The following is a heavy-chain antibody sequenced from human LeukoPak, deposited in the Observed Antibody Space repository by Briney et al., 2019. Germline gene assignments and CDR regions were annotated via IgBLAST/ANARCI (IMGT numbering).Heavy chain of an antibody. V-gene: IGHV4-38-2*01. D-gene: IGHD6-19*01. CDR3: ARGWDSSGWYILFGY. Sequence: PSETLSLTCAVSGYSISSGYYWGWIRQPPGKGLEWIGSIYHSGSTYYNPSLKSRVTISVDTSKNQFSLKLSSVTAADTAVYHCARGWDSSGWYILFGYWGQGTLVTVSS. CDR2: IYHSGST. CDR1: GYSISSGYY. J-gene: IGHJ4*02.